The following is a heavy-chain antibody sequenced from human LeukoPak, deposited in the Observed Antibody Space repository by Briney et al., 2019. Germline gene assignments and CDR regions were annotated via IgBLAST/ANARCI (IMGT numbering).Heavy chain of an antibody. V-gene: IGHV4-59*08. CDR2: IYYSGST. Sequence: KTSETLSLTCTVSGGSISSYYWSWIRQPPGKGLEWIGYIYYSGSTNYNPSLKSRVTISVDTSKNQFSLKLSSVTAADTAVYYCARGPDAFDIWGQGTMVTVSS. J-gene: IGHJ3*02. CDR1: GGSISSYY. CDR3: ARGPDAFDI.